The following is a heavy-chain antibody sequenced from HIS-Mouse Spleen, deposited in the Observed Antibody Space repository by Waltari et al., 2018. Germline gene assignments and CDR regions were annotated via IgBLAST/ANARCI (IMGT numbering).Heavy chain of an antibody. CDR2: IKHSGST. V-gene: IGHV4-34*01. CDR3: ARRPGWSAARSAFDI. CDR1: GGPFRGYY. D-gene: IGHD2-2*01. J-gene: IGHJ3*02. Sequence: QVQLQQWGAGLLKPSETLSLTCAVYGGPFRGYYWSWMRQPPGKGLEWIGEIKHSGSTNYNPSLKSRVTISVDTSKNQFSLKLGSVTAADTAVYYCARRPGWSAARSAFDIWGQGTMVTVSS.